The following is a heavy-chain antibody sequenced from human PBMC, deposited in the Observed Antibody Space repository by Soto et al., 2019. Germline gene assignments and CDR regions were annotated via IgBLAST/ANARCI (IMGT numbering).Heavy chain of an antibody. D-gene: IGHD2-21*02. V-gene: IGHV1-69*06. CDR1: GGSFSSDA. CDR2: IIPMFDTT. Sequence: SVKLSCTASGGSFSSDAITWVRQAPGQGLEWIGEIIPMFDTTNYAPEFQGRVTITADTATTTVYMEVNRLTPDDTAVYYCAREVVTETTLGYFDFWGQGALVTVSS. J-gene: IGHJ4*02. CDR3: AREVVTETTLGYFDF.